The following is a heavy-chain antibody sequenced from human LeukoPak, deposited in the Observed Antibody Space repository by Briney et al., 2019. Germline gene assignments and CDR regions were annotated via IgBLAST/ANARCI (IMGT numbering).Heavy chain of an antibody. CDR2: ISGAGGST. CDR3: ARVSGYDLGGFDY. J-gene: IGHJ4*02. Sequence: GGSLRLSCAASGFTFSNYAMTWVRQAPGKGLEWVSAISGAGGSTYYADPVKGRFTISSDSSKNTLYLQMNSLRAEDTAVYYCARVSGYDLGGFDYWGQGTLVTVSS. D-gene: IGHD5-12*01. CDR1: GFTFSNYA. V-gene: IGHV3-23*01.